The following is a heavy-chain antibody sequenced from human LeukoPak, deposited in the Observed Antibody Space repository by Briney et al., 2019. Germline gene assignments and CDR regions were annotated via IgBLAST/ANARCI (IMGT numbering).Heavy chain of an antibody. V-gene: IGHV4-34*01. D-gene: IGHD6-13*01. Sequence: SETLSLTCAVYGGSFSGYYWSWIRQPPGKGLEWIGEINHSGSTNYNLSLKSRVTISVDTSKNQFSLKLSSVTAADTAVYYCASRAPGIAAAGYYFDYWGQGTLVTVSS. J-gene: IGHJ4*02. CDR1: GGSFSGYY. CDR3: ASRAPGIAAAGYYFDY. CDR2: INHSGST.